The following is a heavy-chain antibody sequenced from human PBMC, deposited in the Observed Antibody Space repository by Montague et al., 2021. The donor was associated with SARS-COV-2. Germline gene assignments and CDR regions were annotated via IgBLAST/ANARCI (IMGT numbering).Heavy chain of an antibody. CDR3: VRGIEAAGSYDY. D-gene: IGHD6-13*01. Sequence: DYARSSKGRIAINPDTSKNQFSLQLGSVTPEDTALYYCVRGIEAAGSYDYWGQGTLVTVSS. V-gene: IGHV6-1*01. J-gene: IGHJ4*02.